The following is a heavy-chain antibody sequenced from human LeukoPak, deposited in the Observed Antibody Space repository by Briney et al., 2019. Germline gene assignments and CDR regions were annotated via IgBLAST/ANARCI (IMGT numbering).Heavy chain of an antibody. D-gene: IGHD3-10*01. CDR1: SGSISSHY. CDR3: ARQVYYYGSGGYYFDY. J-gene: IGHJ4*02. V-gene: IGHV4-59*04. Sequence: SETLSLTCTVSSGSISSHYWSWIRQPPGKGLEWIGYIYYSGSTYYNPSLKSRVTISVDTSKNQFSLKLSSVTAADTAVYYCARQVYYYGSGGYYFDYWGQGTLVTVSS. CDR2: IYYSGST.